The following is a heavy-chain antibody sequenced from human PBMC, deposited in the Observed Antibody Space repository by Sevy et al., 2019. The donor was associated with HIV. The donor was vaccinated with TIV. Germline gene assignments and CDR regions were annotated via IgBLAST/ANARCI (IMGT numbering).Heavy chain of an antibody. CDR1: GFIFSSYS. CDR2: ISDSGGRT. V-gene: IGHV3-23*01. CDR3: ARRLPADVRGMDV. D-gene: IGHD2-2*01. Sequence: GGSLRLSCAASGFIFSSYSMSWVRQAPGKGLEWVSTISDSGGRTSYADSVQGRFTISRYNSNKTLYLQVNSLRAEDASVYYCARRLPADVRGMDVWGQGTTVTVSS. J-gene: IGHJ6*02.